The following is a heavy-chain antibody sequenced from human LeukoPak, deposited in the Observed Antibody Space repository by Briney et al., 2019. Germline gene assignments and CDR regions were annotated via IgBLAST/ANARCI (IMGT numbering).Heavy chain of an antibody. V-gene: IGHV3-48*04. CDR3: AKEGSSWYWAFDI. CDR2: ISSNSGTI. J-gene: IGHJ3*02. Sequence: GGSLRLSCAASGFTFSSYSMNWVRQAPGKGLEWVAYISSNSGTIYYADSVKGRFTISRDTSKSSLYLQMNSLRAGDTAVYYCAKEGSSWYWAFDIWGQGTMVTVSS. D-gene: IGHD6-13*01. CDR1: GFTFSSYS.